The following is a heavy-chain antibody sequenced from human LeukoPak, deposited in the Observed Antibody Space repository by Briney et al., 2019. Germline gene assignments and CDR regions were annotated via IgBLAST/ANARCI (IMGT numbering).Heavy chain of an antibody. V-gene: IGHV1-46*01. D-gene: IGHD3-22*01. J-gene: IGHJ4*02. CDR1: GYTFTGYY. CDR3: ARNAAAYYDSSGYYSGFDY. CDR2: INPSGGST. Sequence: ASVKVSCKASGYTFTGYYMHWVRQAPGQGLEWMGIINPSGGSTSYAQKFQGRVTMTRDTSTSTVYMELSSLRSEDTAVYYCARNAAAYYDSSGYYSGFDYWGQGTLVTVSS.